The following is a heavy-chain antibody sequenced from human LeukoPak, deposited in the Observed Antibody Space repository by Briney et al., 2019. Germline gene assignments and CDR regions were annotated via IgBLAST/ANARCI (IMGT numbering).Heavy chain of an antibody. CDR2: IYYSGST. V-gene: IGHV4-39*07. CDR3: ARGGSSAYNWFDP. D-gene: IGHD6-6*01. Sequence: SETLSLTCTVSGGSISSSSYYWGWIRQPPGKGLEWIGSIYYSGSTYYNPSLKSRVTISVDTSKNQFSLKLSSVTAADTAVYCCARGGSSAYNWFDPWGQGTLVTVSS. J-gene: IGHJ5*02. CDR1: GGSISSSSYY.